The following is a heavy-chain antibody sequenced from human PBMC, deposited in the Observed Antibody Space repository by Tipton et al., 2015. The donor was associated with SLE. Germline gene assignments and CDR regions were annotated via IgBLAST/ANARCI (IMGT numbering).Heavy chain of an antibody. CDR1: GFTFSSYE. D-gene: IGHD2-21*01. V-gene: IGHV3-48*03. CDR3: ARAAIGGDYGDWLDP. J-gene: IGHJ5*02. Sequence: SLRLSCATSGFTFSSYEMIWVRQAPGKGLEWVSSITSAGAIYYADSVKDRFTISRDNGKNTLYLQMDSLRAEDTAVYYCARAAIGGDYGDWLDPWGQGTLVTVSS. CDR2: ITSAGAI.